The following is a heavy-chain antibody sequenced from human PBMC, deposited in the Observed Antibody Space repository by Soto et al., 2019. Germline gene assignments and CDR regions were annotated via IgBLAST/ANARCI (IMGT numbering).Heavy chain of an antibody. Sequence: GGSLRLSCAASGFTFSSYGMHWVRQAPGKGLEWVAVISYDGSNKYYADSVKGRFTISRDDSKNTLYLQMTSLTPDDTGVYYCTTSNLEVDFWGPGTLVTVS. CDR2: ISYDGSNK. CDR1: GFTFSSYG. V-gene: IGHV3-30*03. J-gene: IGHJ4*02. D-gene: IGHD2-15*01. CDR3: TTSNLEVDF.